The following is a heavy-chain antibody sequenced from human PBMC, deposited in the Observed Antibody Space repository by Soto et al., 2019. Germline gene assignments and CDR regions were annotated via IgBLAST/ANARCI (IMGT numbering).Heavy chain of an antibody. J-gene: IGHJ4*02. V-gene: IGHV4-34*01. Sequence: SETLSLTCAVYGGSFSGYYWSWIRQPPGKGLEWIGEINHSGSTNYNPSLKSRVTISVDTSKNQCSLKLSSVTAADTAVYYCARGRSAADSSGYYTKSYGYWGQGTLVTVSS. CDR3: ARGRSAADSSGYYTKSYGY. CDR1: GGSFSGYY. D-gene: IGHD3-22*01. CDR2: INHSGST.